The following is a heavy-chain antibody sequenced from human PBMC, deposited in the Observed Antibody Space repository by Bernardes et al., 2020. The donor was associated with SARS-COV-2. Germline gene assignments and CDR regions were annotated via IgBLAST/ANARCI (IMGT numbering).Heavy chain of an antibody. V-gene: IGHV3-9*01. CDR1: GFTFDLYA. Sequence: GGSLRLSCAASGFTFDLYAMHWVRQAPGKGLEWVAGISRNSDSKGYADSVKGRFTISRDNAKNSIYLEMNSLRPEDTAFYYCAKGTSGSYYEPFYHYGMDVWGQGTTVTVSS. CDR3: AKGTSGSYYEPFYHYGMDV. CDR2: ISRNSDSK. J-gene: IGHJ6*02. D-gene: IGHD3-10*01.